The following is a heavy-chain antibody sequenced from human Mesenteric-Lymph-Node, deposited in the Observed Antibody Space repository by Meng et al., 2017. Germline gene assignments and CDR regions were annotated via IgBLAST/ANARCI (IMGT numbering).Heavy chain of an antibody. V-gene: IGHV3-33*01. Sequence: GGSLRLSCAASGFTFSSYGMHWVRQAPGKGLEWVAVIWYDGSNKYYADSVKGRFTISRDNSKNTLYLQMNSLRAEDTAVYYCARDRYSYGHFDYWGQGTLVTGLL. J-gene: IGHJ4*02. CDR2: IWYDGSNK. CDR3: ARDRYSYGHFDY. CDR1: GFTFSSYG. D-gene: IGHD5-18*01.